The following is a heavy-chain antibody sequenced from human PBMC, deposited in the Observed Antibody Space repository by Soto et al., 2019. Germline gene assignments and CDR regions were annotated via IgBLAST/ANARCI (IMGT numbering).Heavy chain of an antibody. CDR3: ARERPDGSRLDP. V-gene: IGHV4-30-4*01. D-gene: IGHD6-13*01. CDR2: IYYSGST. J-gene: IGHJ5*02. Sequence: SETLSLTSTVSGGSISSGDYYWSWFRHPPGKGLEWIGYIYYSGSTYYNPSLKSRVTISVDTSKNQFSLKLSSVTAADTAVYYCARERPDGSRLDPWGQGTLVTVS. CDR1: GGSISSGDYY.